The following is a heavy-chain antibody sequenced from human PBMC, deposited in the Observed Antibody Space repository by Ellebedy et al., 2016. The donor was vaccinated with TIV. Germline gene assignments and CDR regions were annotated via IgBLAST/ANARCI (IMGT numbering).Heavy chain of an antibody. J-gene: IGHJ6*02. D-gene: IGHD3-10*01. Sequence: GESLKISCAASGFTFSNAWMSWVRQAPGKGLEWVGRIKSKTDGGTTDYAAPVKGRFTISRDDSKNTLYLQMNSLKTEDTAVYYCTTDLTVQDPYYYGSGSYYKNGPRYYYYGMDVWGQGTTVTVSS. CDR3: TTDLTVQDPYYYGSGSYYKNGPRYYYYGMDV. CDR1: GFTFSNAW. CDR2: IKSKTDGGTT. V-gene: IGHV3-15*01.